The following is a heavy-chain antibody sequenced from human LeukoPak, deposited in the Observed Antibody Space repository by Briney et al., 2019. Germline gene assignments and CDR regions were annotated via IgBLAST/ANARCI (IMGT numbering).Heavy chain of an antibody. CDR1: GFTFSSYW. CDR3: ARDPTVTNFHDAFDI. Sequence: GGSLALSCTASGFTFSSYWMSWVRQAPGKGREWVATIKQDGSQKEYVESVQGRFTISRDNAKNSLYLHMNRLRAEDTAVYYCARDPTVTNFHDAFDIWGQGTLVTVSS. V-gene: IGHV3-7*05. D-gene: IGHD4-17*01. J-gene: IGHJ3*02. CDR2: IKQDGSQK.